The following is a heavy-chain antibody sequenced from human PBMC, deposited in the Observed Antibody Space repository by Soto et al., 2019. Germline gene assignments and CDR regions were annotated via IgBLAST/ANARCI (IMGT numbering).Heavy chain of an antibody. J-gene: IGHJ4*02. CDR2: ISGYNGNT. Sequence: QVQLVQSGGEVKQPGASVKVSCKTSGYTFSNYGISWVRQAPGQGLEWVGWISGYNGNTKHAQNVQGRVTLTTDTSTSTDYMELRSLTSADTAVYYCARDRDTSGWYRSNYWGQGTLVSVSS. V-gene: IGHV1-18*01. CDR1: GYTFSNYG. CDR3: ARDRDTSGWYRSNY. D-gene: IGHD6-19*01.